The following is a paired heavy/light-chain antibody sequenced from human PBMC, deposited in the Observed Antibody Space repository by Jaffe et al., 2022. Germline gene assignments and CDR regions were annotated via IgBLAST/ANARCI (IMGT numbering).Light chain of an antibody. Sequence: AIRMTQSPSSLSASTGDRVTITCRASQGISSYLAWYQQKPGKAPKLLIYAASTLQSGVPSRFSGSGSGTDFTLTISCLQSEDFATYYCQQYYSYPHTFGQGTKLEIK. V-gene: IGKV1-8*01. CDR2: AAS. CDR1: QGISSY. CDR3: QQYYSYPHT. J-gene: IGKJ2*01.
Heavy chain of an antibody. D-gene: IGHD1-26*01. CDR3: ARGAERYSGSYYGY. V-gene: IGHV3-66*02. CDR2: IYSGGST. Sequence: EVQLVESGGGLVQPGGSLRLSCAASGFTVSSNYMSWVRQAPGKGLEWVSVIYSGGSTYYADSVKGRFTISRDNSKNTLYLQMNSLRAEDTAVYYCARGAERYSGSYYGYWGQGTLVTVSS. J-gene: IGHJ4*02. CDR1: GFTVSSNY.